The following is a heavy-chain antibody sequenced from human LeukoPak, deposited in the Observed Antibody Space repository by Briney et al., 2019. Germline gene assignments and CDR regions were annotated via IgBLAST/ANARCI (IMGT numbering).Heavy chain of an antibody. CDR3: ARDRLGQLATIDY. Sequence: PGGSLRLSCAASGFTFSSYAMHWVRQAPGKGLEWVAVISYDGSNKYYADSVKGRFTISRDNSKNTLYLQMNSLRAEDTAVYYCARDRLGQLATIDYWGQGTLVTVSS. J-gene: IGHJ4*02. D-gene: IGHD6-13*01. V-gene: IGHV3-30*04. CDR2: ISYDGSNK. CDR1: GFTFSSYA.